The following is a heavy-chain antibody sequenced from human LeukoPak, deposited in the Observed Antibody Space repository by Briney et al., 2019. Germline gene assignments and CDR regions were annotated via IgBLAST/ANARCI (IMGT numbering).Heavy chain of an antibody. D-gene: IGHD2-8*01. CDR3: AREGYCTIGVCLKAFDAFDI. Sequence: PGRSLRLSCAASGFTFSSYAMHWVRQAPGKGLEWVVVISYDGSNKYYADSVKGRFTISRDNSKNTLYLQMNSLRAEDTAVYYCAREGYCTIGVCLKAFDAFDIWGQGTMVTVSS. CDR1: GFTFSSYA. CDR2: ISYDGSNK. V-gene: IGHV3-30*04. J-gene: IGHJ3*02.